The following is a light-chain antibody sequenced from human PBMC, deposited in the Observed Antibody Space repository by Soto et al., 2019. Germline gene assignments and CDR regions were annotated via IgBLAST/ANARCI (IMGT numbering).Light chain of an antibody. CDR3: SSYTSSSTYV. CDR2: DVS. CDR1: SSDVGGYNY. Sequence: QSVLTQPASVSGSPGQSITISCTGTSSDVGGYNYVSWYQQHPGKAPKLVIYDVSNRPSGVSNRFSGSKSGNTASLTISGLQAEDEADYYCSSYTSSSTYVFGPGTTVTVL. J-gene: IGLJ1*01. V-gene: IGLV2-14*01.